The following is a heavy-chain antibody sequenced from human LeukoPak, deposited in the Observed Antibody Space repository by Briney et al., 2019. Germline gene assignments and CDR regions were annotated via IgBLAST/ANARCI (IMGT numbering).Heavy chain of an antibody. CDR3: ASDPQGNYYDSSGYSYY. D-gene: IGHD3-22*01. CDR2: ISSSGGTI. Sequence: GGSLRLSCAASGFTFSDYYMSWIRQAPGKGLEWVSYISSSGGTIYYADSVKGRFTISRDNAKNSLYLQMNSLRAEDTAVYYCASDPQGNYYDSSGYSYYWGQGTLVTVSS. J-gene: IGHJ4*02. V-gene: IGHV3-11*01. CDR1: GFTFSDYY.